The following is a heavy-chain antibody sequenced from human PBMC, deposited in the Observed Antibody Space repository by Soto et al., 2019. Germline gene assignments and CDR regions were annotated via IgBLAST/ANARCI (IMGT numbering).Heavy chain of an antibody. V-gene: IGHV3-30*18. D-gene: IGHD2-15*01. CDR1: GLTFSSFG. Sequence: GGSLRLSCAASGLTFSSFGMHWVRQAPGKGLEWVAVISYDGNNKYYADSVKGRFTISRDNSKNTLYLHMNSLGAEDTAVYYCAKALGYCSGGSCYPPGYYYGMDVWGQGTTVTSP. CDR2: ISYDGNNK. J-gene: IGHJ6*02. CDR3: AKALGYCSGGSCYPPGYYYGMDV.